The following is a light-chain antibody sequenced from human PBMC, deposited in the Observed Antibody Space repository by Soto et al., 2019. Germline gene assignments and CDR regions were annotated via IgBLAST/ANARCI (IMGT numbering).Light chain of an antibody. J-gene: IGKJ4*01. CDR2: GAS. Sequence: EIVWTQSPGTLSLSPGERATLSCRASQSVSSSYLAWYQQKPGQAPRLLIYGASSRATGIPDRFSGSGSGTDFTLTISRLEPEDFAVYYCQQYGSSPRTFGGGTKVDIK. V-gene: IGKV3-20*01. CDR3: QQYGSSPRT. CDR1: QSVSSSY.